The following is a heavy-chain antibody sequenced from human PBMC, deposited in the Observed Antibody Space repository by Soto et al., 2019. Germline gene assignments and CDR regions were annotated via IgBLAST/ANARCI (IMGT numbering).Heavy chain of an antibody. D-gene: IGHD1-20*01. J-gene: IGHJ6*02. Sequence: SETLSLTCAVSGGSISSSNWWSWIRQPPGKGLEWIGEINHSGSTNYNPSLKSRVTISLDTSKYQFSLKLSFVTAADTAVYYCARVGFNWNDDYYGMDVWGQGTTVTVSS. V-gene: IGHV4-4*02. CDR2: INHSGST. CDR3: ARVGFNWNDDYYGMDV. CDR1: GGSISSSNW.